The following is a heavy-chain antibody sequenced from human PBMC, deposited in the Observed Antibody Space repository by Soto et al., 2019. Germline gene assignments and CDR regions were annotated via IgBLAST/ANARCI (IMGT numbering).Heavy chain of an antibody. CDR2: IRSKANSYAT. Sequence: GGSLRLSCAASGFTFSGSAMHWVRQASGKGLEWVGRIRSKANSYATAYAASVKGRFTISRDDSKNTAYLQMNSLKTEDTAVYYCTRREELNGDYDEEGVMAFDIWGQGTMVTVSS. D-gene: IGHD4-17*01. CDR1: GFTFSGSA. V-gene: IGHV3-73*01. CDR3: TRREELNGDYDEEGVMAFDI. J-gene: IGHJ3*02.